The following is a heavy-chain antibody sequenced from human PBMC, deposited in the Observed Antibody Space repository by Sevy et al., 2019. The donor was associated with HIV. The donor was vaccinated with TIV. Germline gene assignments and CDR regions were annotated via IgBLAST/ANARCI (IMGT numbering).Heavy chain of an antibody. CDR3: ARTTVTTLSTARNNWFDP. CDR1: GDSINNGDYY. J-gene: IGHJ5*02. CDR2: IYYTGTT. Sequence: SETLSLTCTVSGDSINNGDYYWSWIRQHPGEGLEWIGKIYYTGTTYYNPSLKSRLRISVERSENTLSLSLRSVTAADTAVYYCARTTVTTLSTARNNWFDPWGQGTLVTVSS. D-gene: IGHD4-4*01. V-gene: IGHV4-31*03.